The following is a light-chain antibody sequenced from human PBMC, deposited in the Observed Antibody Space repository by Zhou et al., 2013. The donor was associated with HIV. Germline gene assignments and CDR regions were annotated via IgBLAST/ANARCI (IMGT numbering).Light chain of an antibody. J-gene: IGKJ4*01. V-gene: IGKV1-5*03. CDR3: QQYDSYPLT. CDR2: KAS. CDR1: QGIGSW. Sequence: DIQMTQSPSSVSASVGDRVTITCRASQGIGSWLAWFQQKPGKAPKLLIYKASSLESGVPSRFSGSGLGTEFSLTINNLQADDFATYYCQQYDSYPLTFGGGTKVEIK.